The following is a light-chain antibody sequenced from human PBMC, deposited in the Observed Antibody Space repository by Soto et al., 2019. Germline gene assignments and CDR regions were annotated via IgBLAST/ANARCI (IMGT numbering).Light chain of an antibody. J-gene: IGKJ2*01. Sequence: EIVLTQSPGTLSLSPGERATLSCRASQSVSSSYLAWYQQKPGQAPRLLIYGASSRATGVPDRFSGSGSGTDFTLTISRLEPEDFAVYDCQQYGSSPLYPFGQGTKLEIK. CDR2: GAS. CDR3: QQYGSSPLYP. CDR1: QSVSSSY. V-gene: IGKV3-20*01.